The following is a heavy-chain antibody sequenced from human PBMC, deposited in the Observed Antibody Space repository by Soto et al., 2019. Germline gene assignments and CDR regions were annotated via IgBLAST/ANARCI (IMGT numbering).Heavy chain of an antibody. V-gene: IGHV3-23*01. CDR2: ISGSGGST. CDR1: GFTFSSYA. Sequence: GGSLRLSCAASGFTFSSYAMSWVRQAPGKGLEWVSAISGSGGSTYYADSVKGRFTISRDNSKNTLYLQMNSLRAEDTAVYYCAKDPHVSGWYPAPQRYNWFDPWGQGTLVTVSS. CDR3: AKDPHVSGWYPAPQRYNWFDP. D-gene: IGHD6-19*01. J-gene: IGHJ5*02.